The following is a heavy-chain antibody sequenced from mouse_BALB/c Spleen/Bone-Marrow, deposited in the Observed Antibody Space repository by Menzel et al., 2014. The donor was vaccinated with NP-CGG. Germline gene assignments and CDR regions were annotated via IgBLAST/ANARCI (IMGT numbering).Heavy chain of an antibody. J-gene: IGHJ4*01. CDR2: IWSDGST. D-gene: IGHD2-4*01. V-gene: IGHV2-6-1*01. CDR1: GFSLTSYS. CDR3: ARQPAYYDSPMDY. Sequence: VHLVESGPGLVAPSQSLSITCTISGFSLTSYSVHWVRRPPGKGLEWLVVIWSDGSTTYNSALKSRLSISKDNSKSQVFLKIYSLQTDDTAIYYCARQPAYYDSPMDYWGQGTSVTVSP.